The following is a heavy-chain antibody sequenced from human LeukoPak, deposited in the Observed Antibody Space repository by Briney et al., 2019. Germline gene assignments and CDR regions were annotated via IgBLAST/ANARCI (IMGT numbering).Heavy chain of an antibody. V-gene: IGHV3-69-1*02. Sequence: GGSLRLSCVGSGLALRNYHVTWVRQAPGKGLEWVADIHETGDSHYADSVKGRFTISRENAKKSVYLQMNSLRADDTAVYYCAATGRWGQGPLVAVSS. CDR2: IHETGDS. CDR1: GLALRNYH. J-gene: IGHJ1*01. CDR3: AATGR.